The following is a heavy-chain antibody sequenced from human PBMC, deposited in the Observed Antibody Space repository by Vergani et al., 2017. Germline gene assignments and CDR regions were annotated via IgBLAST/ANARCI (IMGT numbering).Heavy chain of an antibody. CDR3: ARGKGYYYDSSGYSHFDY. D-gene: IGHD3-22*01. CDR1: GGSISSYY. V-gene: IGHV4-59*01. Sequence: QVQLQESGPGLVKPSETLSLTCTVSGGSISSYYWSWIRQPPGKGLEWIGYIYYSGSTNYNPSLKSRVTISVDTSKNQFSLKLGSVTAADTAVYYCARGKGYYYDSSGYSHFDYWGQGTLVAVSS. CDR2: IYYSGST. J-gene: IGHJ4*02.